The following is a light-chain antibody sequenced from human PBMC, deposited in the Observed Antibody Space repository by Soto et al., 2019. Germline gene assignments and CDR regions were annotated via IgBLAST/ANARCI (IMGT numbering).Light chain of an antibody. CDR3: QQYNSNSYT. Sequence: DIQMTQSPSTLSASVGDRVTITCRASQSISNWLAWYQQKPGKAPKVLIYKASSLESGVPTRFSGSGSGTEFTLTISSLQPDDFATYYCQQYNSNSYTFGQGTKLEIK. V-gene: IGKV1-5*03. CDR2: KAS. CDR1: QSISNW. J-gene: IGKJ2*01.